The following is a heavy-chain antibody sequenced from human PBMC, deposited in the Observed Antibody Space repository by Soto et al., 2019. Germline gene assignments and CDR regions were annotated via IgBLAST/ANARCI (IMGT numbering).Heavy chain of an antibody. V-gene: IGHV1-46*01. CDR3: AREENCSDGICYSEYFQR. CDR1: GYIFTAYS. Sequence: QVQLVQSGAEVKKPGASVKVSCKASGYIFTAYSMHWVRQAPGQGLEWMGVVNPSGGSTNYAQKFQGRITMTRDTSTSTVYMDLSSLTSEDTAVYDCAREENCSDGICYSEYFQRWGQGTLVTVSS. CDR2: VNPSGGST. D-gene: IGHD2-15*01. J-gene: IGHJ1*01.